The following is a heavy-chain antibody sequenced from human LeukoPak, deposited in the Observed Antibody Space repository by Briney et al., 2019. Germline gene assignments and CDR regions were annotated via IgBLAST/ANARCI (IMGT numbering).Heavy chain of an antibody. Sequence: ASVKVSCKASGYTFTSYYMHWVRQAPGQGLEWMGIINPSGGSTSYAQKFQGRVTMTRDTSTGTVYMELSSLRSEDTAVYYCARDHGITMVRGVMSYFDYWGQGTLVTVSS. V-gene: IGHV1-46*01. CDR2: INPSGGST. CDR1: GYTFTSYY. D-gene: IGHD3-10*01. J-gene: IGHJ4*02. CDR3: ARDHGITMVRGVMSYFDY.